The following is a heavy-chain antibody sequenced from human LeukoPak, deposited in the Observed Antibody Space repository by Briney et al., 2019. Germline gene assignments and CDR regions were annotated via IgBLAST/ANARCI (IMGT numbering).Heavy chain of an antibody. Sequence: SETLSLTCTVSGGSISSYYWSWIRQPPGKGLEWIGYIYYNGSTNYNPSLKSRVTISVDTSKNQFSLKLSSVTAADTAVYYCARQPHVDPYLGNGMDVWGQGTTVTVSS. D-gene: IGHD3-16*01. J-gene: IGHJ6*02. CDR3: ARQPHVDPYLGNGMDV. CDR1: GGSISSYY. CDR2: IYYNGST. V-gene: IGHV4-59*01.